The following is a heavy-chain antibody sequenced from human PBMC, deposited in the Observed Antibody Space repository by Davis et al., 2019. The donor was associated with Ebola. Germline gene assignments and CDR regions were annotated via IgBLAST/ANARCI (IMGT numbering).Heavy chain of an antibody. Sequence: SETLSLPCTVSGGSISSYYCSWIRQPPGKGLEWIGYIYYTGSTNYNPSLKSRVTISVDTSKNQFSLKLGSVTAADTAVYYCARHSSGSRGWFDPWGQGTLVTVSS. CDR2: IYYTGST. V-gene: IGHV4-59*08. CDR1: GGSISSYY. CDR3: ARHSSGSRGWFDP. J-gene: IGHJ5*02. D-gene: IGHD6-13*01.